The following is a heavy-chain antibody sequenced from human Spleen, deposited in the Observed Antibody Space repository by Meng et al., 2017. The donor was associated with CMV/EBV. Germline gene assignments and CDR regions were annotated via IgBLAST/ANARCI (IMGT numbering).Heavy chain of an antibody. J-gene: IGHJ6*02. Sequence: GGSLRLSCAGSGFTFSSYWMHWVRQAPGKGLVWVSRVSSDGSSTNYADSVKGRFTISRDNAKNTLYLQMNSLRAEDTAVYYCARATVIFGVVIIEGYGMDVWGQGTTVTVSS. D-gene: IGHD3-3*01. V-gene: IGHV3-74*01. CDR2: VSSDGSST. CDR3: ARATVIFGVVIIEGYGMDV. CDR1: GFTFSSYW.